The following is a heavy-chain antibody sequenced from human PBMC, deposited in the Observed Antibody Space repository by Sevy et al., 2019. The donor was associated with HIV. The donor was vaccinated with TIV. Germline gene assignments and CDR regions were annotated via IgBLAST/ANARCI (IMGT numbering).Heavy chain of an antibody. D-gene: IGHD5-12*01. CDR3: ATDKGGYDPFDY. V-gene: IGHV3-21*01. J-gene: IGHJ4*02. CDR2: ISYSSEYI. CDR1: GFTFSSYT. Sequence: GGSLRLSCAASGFTFSSYTLNWVRQAPGKGLEWVSSISYSSEYIYYADSVKGRFTIPRDNAKNSLYLQMNSLRAEDTAVYYCATDKGGYDPFDYWGQGTLVTVSS.